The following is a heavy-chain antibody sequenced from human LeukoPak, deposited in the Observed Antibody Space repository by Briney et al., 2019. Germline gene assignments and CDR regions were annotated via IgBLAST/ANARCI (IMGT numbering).Heavy chain of an antibody. Sequence: PGGSLRLSCTASGFTFRDYYMSWVRQAPGKGLEWISYIRYSCDVVDYADSVRGRFTISRDNTKNSLFLHMTSLRDDDTAVYYCARSLWRVAANFFDYWGQGSLVIVSS. CDR3: ARSLWRVAANFFDY. CDR1: GFTFRDYY. D-gene: IGHD2-15*01. J-gene: IGHJ4*02. CDR2: IRYSCDVV. V-gene: IGHV3-11*04.